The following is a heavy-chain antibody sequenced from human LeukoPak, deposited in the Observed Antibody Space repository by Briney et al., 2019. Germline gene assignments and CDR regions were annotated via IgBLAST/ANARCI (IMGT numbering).Heavy chain of an antibody. CDR3: SRDSSFGEVVDFNF. CDR2: INANNGKT. Sequence: GASVKVSCKACRYNFTTFSIAWVRQAPGQGLEWMGWINANNGKTHYAQKFHDRVTMTIDTSTNTAYVELRGLKSDDTAMYYCSRDSSFGEVVDFNFWGQGTLVTVSS. CDR1: RYNFTTFS. J-gene: IGHJ4*02. V-gene: IGHV1-18*01. D-gene: IGHD3-16*02.